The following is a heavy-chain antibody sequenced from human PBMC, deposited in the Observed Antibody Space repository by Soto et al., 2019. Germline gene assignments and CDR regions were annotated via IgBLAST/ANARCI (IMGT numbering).Heavy chain of an antibody. J-gene: IGHJ6*02. CDR2: ISYSGST. Sequence: SETLSLTCTVSGGSIGSDSYYWGWIRQSPEKGLEWIASISYSGSTYYNPTLKSRLIISVDTSKNQFSLKLSSVTAADTAVYYCARVSGIYYYGMDVWGQGTTVTVSS. V-gene: IGHV4-39*07. CDR3: ARVSGIYYYGMDV. D-gene: IGHD3-10*01. CDR1: GGSIGSDSYY.